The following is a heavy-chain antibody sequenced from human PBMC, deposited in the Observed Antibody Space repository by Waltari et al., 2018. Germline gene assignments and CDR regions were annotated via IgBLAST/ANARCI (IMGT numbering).Heavy chain of an antibody. D-gene: IGHD1-26*01. J-gene: IGHJ6*02. Sequence: QVQLVQSGAEVKKPGASVKVSCKVSGYTLPEFSMHWLRQAPGKGLEWMGGFDPEDGETIYAQKFQGRVTITADESTSTAYMELSSLRSEDTAVYYCARSIVGTNYGMDVWGQGTTVTVSS. CDR2: FDPEDGET. CDR3: ARSIVGTNYGMDV. V-gene: IGHV1-24*01. CDR1: GYTLPEFS.